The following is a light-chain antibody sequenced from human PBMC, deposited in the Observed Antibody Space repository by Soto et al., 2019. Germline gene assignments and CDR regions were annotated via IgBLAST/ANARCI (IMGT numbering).Light chain of an antibody. J-gene: IGKJ1*01. CDR3: QQYITSPWT. Sequence: ELGVTQSPGTLSLSPCERATLSCRASQSVSSNSLAWYQHRPGQAPRLLMYGASNSATGIPDRFSGSGSGSGTDFTLTISRLEPEDFAVYYCQQYITSPWTFGQGTKVEIK. V-gene: IGKV3-20*01. CDR2: GAS. CDR1: QSVSSNS.